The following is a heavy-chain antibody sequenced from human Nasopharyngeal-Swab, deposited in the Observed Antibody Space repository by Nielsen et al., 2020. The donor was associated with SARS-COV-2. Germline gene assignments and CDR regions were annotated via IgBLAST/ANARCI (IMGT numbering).Heavy chain of an antibody. D-gene: IGHD4-17*01. CDR2: IIVNLGMT. V-gene: IGHV1-69*10. J-gene: IGHJ4*02. Sequence: SVKVSCKVPGGTFSKYAISWVRQALGQGLEWMGGIIVNLGMTKYAQKFKDSVIVNADESTGTAYMELSSLRSEDTAVYYCATWGIGYGENAHATFDSWGQGTQVTVSS. CDR3: ATWGIGYGENAHATFDS. CDR1: GGTFSKYA.